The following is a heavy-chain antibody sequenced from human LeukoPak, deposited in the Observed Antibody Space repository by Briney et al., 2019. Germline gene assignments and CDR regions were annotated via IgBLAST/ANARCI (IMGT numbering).Heavy chain of an antibody. CDR2: INDSGST. CDR3: ARGGYYYDSSGYQYTWFDP. V-gene: IGHV4-34*01. J-gene: IGHJ5*02. Sequence: PSETLSLTCAVYGGSFSGYYWSWIRQPPGKGLEWIGEINDSGSTNYNPSLKSRVTISVDTSKNQFSLKLSSVTAADTAVYYCARGGYYYDSSGYQYTWFDPWGQGTLVTVSS. D-gene: IGHD3-22*01. CDR1: GGSFSGYY.